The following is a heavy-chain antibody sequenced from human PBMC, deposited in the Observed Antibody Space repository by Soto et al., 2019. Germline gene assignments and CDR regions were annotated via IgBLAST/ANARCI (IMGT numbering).Heavy chain of an antibody. CDR2: ISSSSSNI. CDR3: ARVLGYSSGPWSVSHY. D-gene: IGHD6-19*01. J-gene: IGHJ4*02. V-gene: IGHV3-48*02. CDR1: GFTFSSNG. Sequence: GGSLGLSCAASGFTFSSNGMTWVSQSTGKGLEWDSYISSSSSNIYYTDSVKGRFTISRDNVKKSLYLQMNSLVDEDTGVYYCARVLGYSSGPWSVSHYLGQGTLVTVSS.